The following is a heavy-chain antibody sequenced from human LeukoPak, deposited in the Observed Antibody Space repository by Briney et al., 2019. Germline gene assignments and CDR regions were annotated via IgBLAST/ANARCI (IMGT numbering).Heavy chain of an antibody. CDR1: GFTFSTYG. D-gene: IGHD2-8*02. J-gene: IGHJ4*02. CDR2: IRYDGSNK. V-gene: IGHV3-30*02. CDR3: STSGAHGDY. Sequence: GGSLRLSCAASGFTFSTYGMHWVRQAPGKGLEWVAFIRYDGSNKYYADSVKGRFTISRDNSKNTPYLQMNSLRAEDTAVYYCSTSGAHGDYWGQGTLVTVSS.